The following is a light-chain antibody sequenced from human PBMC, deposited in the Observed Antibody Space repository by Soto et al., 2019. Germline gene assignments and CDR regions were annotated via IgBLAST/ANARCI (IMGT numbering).Light chain of an antibody. V-gene: IGKV1-39*01. CDR1: QSISSY. CDR3: QQSYSTPPWT. CDR2: AAS. Sequence: DFQMTDSPPSLSASVGDRGTITCRASQSISSYLNWYQQKPAKAPKLLLYAASSLQSGVPSRFSGSGAGTDFTPPISSLQPEDFAAYYCQQSYSTPPWTFGQGTKVDI. J-gene: IGKJ1*01.